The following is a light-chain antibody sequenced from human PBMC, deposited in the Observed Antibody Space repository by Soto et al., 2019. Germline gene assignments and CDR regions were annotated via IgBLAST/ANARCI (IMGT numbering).Light chain of an antibody. CDR3: CSYVGRYTWV. CDR2: DVT. V-gene: IGLV2-11*01. J-gene: IGLJ3*02. Sequence: QSALTQPRSVSGSPGQSVTISCAGASSDVGGSDYVSWYQQHPGKAPKVMIYDVTKRPSGVPDRFSGSTSGNTASLTISGLQAEDEADYYCCSYVGRYTWVFGGGTKLTVL. CDR1: SSDVGGSDY.